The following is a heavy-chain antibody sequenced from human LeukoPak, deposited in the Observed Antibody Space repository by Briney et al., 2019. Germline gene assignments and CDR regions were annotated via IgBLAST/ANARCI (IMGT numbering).Heavy chain of an antibody. CDR1: GFTFSSYA. V-gene: IGHV3-30-3*01. CDR2: ISYDGSNK. D-gene: IGHD3-10*01. CDR3: ARALLWFGELLS. J-gene: IGHJ4*02. Sequence: GRSLRLSCAASGFTFSSYAMHWVRQAPGKGLEWVAVISYDGSNKYYADSVKGRFTISRDNSENTLYLQMNSLRAEDTAVYYCARALLWFGELLSWGRGTLVTVSS.